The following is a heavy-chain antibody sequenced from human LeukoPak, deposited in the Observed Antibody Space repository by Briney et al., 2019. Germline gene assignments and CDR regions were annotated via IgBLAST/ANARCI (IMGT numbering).Heavy chain of an antibody. Sequence: GGSLRLSCSVHGFPFSSASMNWVRQAPGRGLGWDSYISSSSSTIKYADSMKGRFTISRDNAKNSLYLQMNSLRAEDTAVYYCAREVKNWFDPWGQGTLVTVSS. CDR2: ISSSSSTI. CDR3: AREVKNWFDP. D-gene: IGHD2-21*01. CDR1: GFPFSSAS. J-gene: IGHJ5*02. V-gene: IGHV3-48*01.